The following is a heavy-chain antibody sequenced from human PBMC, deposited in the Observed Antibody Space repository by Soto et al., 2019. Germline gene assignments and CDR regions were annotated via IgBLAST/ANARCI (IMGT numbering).Heavy chain of an antibody. Sequence: QITLEESGPTLVKPTQTLTLTCTFSGFSLSTSGVGVGWIRQPPGKALEGLALISWDDDKRYSPSLKSRLTITKDTTKNQMVLTMTNMDPVDTATYYCAHRRGYYDSSGYYRGHWFDSWGQGTLVTVSS. CDR2: ISWDDDK. J-gene: IGHJ5*01. D-gene: IGHD3-22*01. V-gene: IGHV2-5*02. CDR3: AHRRGYYDSSGYYRGHWFDS. CDR1: GFSLSTSGVG.